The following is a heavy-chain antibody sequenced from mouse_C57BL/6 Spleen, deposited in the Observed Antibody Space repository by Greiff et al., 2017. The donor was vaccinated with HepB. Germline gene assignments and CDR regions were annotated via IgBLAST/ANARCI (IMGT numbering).Heavy chain of an antibody. D-gene: IGHD2-3*01. CDR1: GYAFSSYW. V-gene: IGHV1-80*01. CDR3: ARKASDGYYGYFDV. Sequence: VKLVESGAELVKPGASVKISCKASGYAFSSYWMNWVKQRPGKGLEWIGQIYPGDGDTNYNGKFKGKATLTADKSSSKAYMQLSSLTSEDSAVYFCARKASDGYYGYFDVWGTGTTVTVSS. CDR2: IYPGDGDT. J-gene: IGHJ1*03.